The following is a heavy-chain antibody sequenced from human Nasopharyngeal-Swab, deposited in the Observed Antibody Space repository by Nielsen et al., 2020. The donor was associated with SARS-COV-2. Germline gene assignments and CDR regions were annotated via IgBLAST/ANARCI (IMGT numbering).Heavy chain of an antibody. CDR2: IYYSGST. CDR3: ARGGIAARSFFDY. Sequence: SETLSLTCTVSGGSISSYYLSWIRQPPGKGLEWIGYIYYSGSTNYNPSLKSRVTISVDTSKNQFSLKLSSVTAADTAVYYCARGGIAARSFFDYWGQGTLVTVSS. J-gene: IGHJ4*02. CDR1: GGSISSYY. V-gene: IGHV4-59*01. D-gene: IGHD6-6*01.